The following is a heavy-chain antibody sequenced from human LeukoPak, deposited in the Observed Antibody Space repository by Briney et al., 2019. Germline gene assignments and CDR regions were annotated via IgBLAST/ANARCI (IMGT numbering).Heavy chain of an antibody. D-gene: IGHD3-3*01. CDR3: AREGGFYRPLDY. Sequence: SGTLSLTCGVSGGSFINTNWWTWVRQPPGKGLXWIGEVHLDGRTNYNPSLESRLTMSVDVSENQVSLKLTSVTAADTAVYYCAREGGFYRPLDYSGQGTLVTVSS. CDR1: GGSFINTNW. V-gene: IGHV4-4*02. J-gene: IGHJ4*02. CDR2: VHLDGRT.